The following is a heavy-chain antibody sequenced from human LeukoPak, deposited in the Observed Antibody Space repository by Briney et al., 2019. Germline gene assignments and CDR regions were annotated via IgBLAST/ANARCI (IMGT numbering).Heavy chain of an antibody. Sequence: SETLSLTCTVSGDSISRYYWSWIRQPAGKGLEWIGRIYNGGIITYNPSLKSRVTMSIDTSNNQFSLRLRFVTAADTAVYYCARLGSVYGNSGYDAFDIWGQGTMVTVSS. V-gene: IGHV4-4*07. CDR2: IYNGGII. CDR1: GDSISRYY. D-gene: IGHD5-12*01. CDR3: ARLGSVYGNSGYDAFDI. J-gene: IGHJ3*02.